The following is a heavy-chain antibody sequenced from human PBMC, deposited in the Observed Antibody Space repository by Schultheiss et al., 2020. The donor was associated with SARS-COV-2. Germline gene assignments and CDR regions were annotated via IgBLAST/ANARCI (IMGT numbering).Heavy chain of an antibody. Sequence: SVKVSCKASGGTFSSYAISWVRQAPGQGLEWMGGIIPIFGTANYAQKFQGRVTMTTDTSTSTAYMELRSLRSDDTAVYYCAREQGVIAAAGYNGMDVWGQGTTVTVSS. D-gene: IGHD6-13*01. CDR2: IIPIFGTA. J-gene: IGHJ6*02. CDR3: AREQGVIAAAGYNGMDV. CDR1: GGTFSSYA. V-gene: IGHV1-69*05.